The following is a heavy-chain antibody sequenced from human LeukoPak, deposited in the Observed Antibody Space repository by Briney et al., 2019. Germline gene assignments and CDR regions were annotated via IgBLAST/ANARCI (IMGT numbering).Heavy chain of an antibody. CDR3: ARDPSRYGYFDY. J-gene: IGHJ4*02. Sequence: PGGSLRLSCAASGFTFSSYAMSWVRQAPGKGLEWVSSISSSSSYIYYADSVKGRFTISRDNAKNSLYLQMNSLRAEDTAVYYCARDPSRYGYFDYWGQGTLVTVSS. V-gene: IGHV3-21*01. D-gene: IGHD5-18*01. CDR2: ISSSSSYI. CDR1: GFTFSSYA.